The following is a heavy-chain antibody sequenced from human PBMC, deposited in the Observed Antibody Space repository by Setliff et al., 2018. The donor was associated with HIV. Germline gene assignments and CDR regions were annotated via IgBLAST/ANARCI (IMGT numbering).Heavy chain of an antibody. V-gene: IGHV1-69*10. D-gene: IGHD3-10*01. CDR3: AGPRGDEAFDI. CDR1: GGTFINSA. CDR2: IMPIIHFT. J-gene: IGHJ3*02. Sequence: ASVKVSCKASGGTFINSAFNWVRQAPGQGLEWMGQIMPIIHFTNYAQKFQGRVTISADESTSTMYMELTSLRSEDTAVYYCAGPRGDEAFDIWGQGTMVTVSS.